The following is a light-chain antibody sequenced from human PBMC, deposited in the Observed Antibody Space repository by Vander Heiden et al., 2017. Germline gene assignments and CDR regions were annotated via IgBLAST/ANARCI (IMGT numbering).Light chain of an antibody. J-gene: IGKJ5*01. CDR2: AAS. V-gene: IGKV1-39*01. CDR3: QQYNDLPIT. Sequence: DIQMTQAPSFLSVSVGDRVIITCRASQAICTYLSWYQHKLREAPKLLIYAASSLQSGVPSRFSGSGSGTDFTLIINSLQPEDFATYYCQQYNDLPITFGQGTRLESK. CDR1: QAICTY.